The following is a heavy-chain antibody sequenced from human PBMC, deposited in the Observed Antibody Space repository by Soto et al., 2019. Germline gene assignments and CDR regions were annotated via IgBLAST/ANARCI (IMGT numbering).Heavy chain of an antibody. CDR2: IHSSGSI. CDR1: CGSIRSGDYY. Sequence: SEAPSLTCTVSCGSIRSGDYYWGWIRQGPGGGLEWIGYIHSSGSIYYNPSLKSRATMSIDTARNQFSLKVSSVTVADTAVYYCARDLDGLHDDNSGPYPRPGWGQGTLVTVSS. D-gene: IGHD3-22*01. V-gene: IGHV4-30-4*01. CDR3: ARDLDGLHDDNSGPYPRPG. J-gene: IGHJ1*01.